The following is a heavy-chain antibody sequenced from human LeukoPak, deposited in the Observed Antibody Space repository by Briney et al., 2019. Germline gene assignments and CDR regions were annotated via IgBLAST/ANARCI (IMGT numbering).Heavy chain of an antibody. Sequence: GGSLRLSCAASGFTFSSYAMSWVRQAPGKGLEWVSAVSGSGGSTYYADSVKGRFTISRDNSKNTLYLQMNSLRAEDTAVYYCAAYYGSGSPHYYYGMDVWGQGTTVTVSS. J-gene: IGHJ6*02. D-gene: IGHD3-10*01. V-gene: IGHV3-23*01. CDR1: GFTFSSYA. CDR2: VSGSGGST. CDR3: AAYYGSGSPHYYYGMDV.